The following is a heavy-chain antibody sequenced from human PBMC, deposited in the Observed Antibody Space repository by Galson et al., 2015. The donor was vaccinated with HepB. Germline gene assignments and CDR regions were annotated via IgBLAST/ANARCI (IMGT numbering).Heavy chain of an antibody. CDR2: ISSSSSYI. CDR1: GFTFSSYS. CDR3: ARSPHNQITVIVVGDAFDI. D-gene: IGHD3-22*01. Sequence: SLRLSCAASGFTFSSYSMNWVRQAPGKGLEWVSSISSSSSYIYYADSVKGRFTISRDNAKNSLYLQMNSLRAEDTAVYYCARSPHNQITVIVVGDAFDIWGQGTMVTVSS. V-gene: IGHV3-21*01. J-gene: IGHJ3*02.